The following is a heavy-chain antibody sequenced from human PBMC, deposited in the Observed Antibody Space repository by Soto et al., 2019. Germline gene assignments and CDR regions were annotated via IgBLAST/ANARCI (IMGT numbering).Heavy chain of an antibody. Sequence: GGSLRLSCAASGFTFSSYGMHWVRQAPGKGLEWVAVISYDGSNKYYADSVKGRFTISRDNSKNTLYLQMNSLRAEDTALYYCAKDYDIATTGSDYWGQGSLVTVSS. V-gene: IGHV3-30*18. D-gene: IGHD6-13*01. CDR1: GFTFSSYG. CDR3: AKDYDIATTGSDY. CDR2: ISYDGSNK. J-gene: IGHJ4*02.